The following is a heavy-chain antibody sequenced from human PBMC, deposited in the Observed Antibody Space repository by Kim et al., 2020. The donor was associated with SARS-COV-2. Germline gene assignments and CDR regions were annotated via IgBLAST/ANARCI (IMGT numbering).Heavy chain of an antibody. J-gene: IGHJ3*02. CDR2: ISYDGSNK. CDR1: GFTFSSYA. D-gene: IGHD3-3*01. V-gene: IGHV3-30-3*01. Sequence: GGSLRLSCAASGFTFSSYAMHWVRQAPGKGLEWVAVISYDGSNKYYADSVKGRFTISRDNSKNTLYLQMNSLRAEDTAVYYCVRSEWVIFGGAFDIWGQG. CDR3: VRSEWVIFGGAFDI.